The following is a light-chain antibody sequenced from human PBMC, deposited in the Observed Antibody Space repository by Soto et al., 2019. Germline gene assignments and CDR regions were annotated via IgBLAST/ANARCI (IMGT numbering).Light chain of an antibody. CDR1: SSNIGAGFD. CDR3: QSYDNGLSGSWV. CDR2: GNS. V-gene: IGLV1-40*01. J-gene: IGLJ3*02. Sequence: QSVLTQPPSVSGAPGQRVTISCTGSSSNIGAGFDVHWYHQIAGTAPKLLIYGNSNRPSGVTDRFSGSKSGTSASLAINGLQAADEAHYYCQSYDNGLSGSWVYGGGTNLTVL.